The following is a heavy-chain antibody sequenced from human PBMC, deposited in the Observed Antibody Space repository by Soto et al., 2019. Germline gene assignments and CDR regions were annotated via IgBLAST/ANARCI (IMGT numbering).Heavy chain of an antibody. CDR3: ARGYRESYFYGMDV. V-gene: IGHV1-69*01. Sequence: QVQLVQSGAEVKMPGSSVRVSCKASGGSFSKYGISWVRQAPGQGLEWMGGIIPMFGIGNYAEKFLGRVTITADESTSTSHMELSSLRSEDTAVYFFARGYRESYFYGMDVWGQGTTVTVSS. CDR1: GGSFSKYG. D-gene: IGHD1-26*01. CDR2: IIPMFGIG. J-gene: IGHJ6*02.